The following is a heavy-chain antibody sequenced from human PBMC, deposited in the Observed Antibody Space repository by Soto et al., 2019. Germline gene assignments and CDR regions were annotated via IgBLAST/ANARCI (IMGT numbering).Heavy chain of an antibody. CDR1: GITFSDAW. V-gene: IGHV3-15*01. J-gene: IGHJ1*01. D-gene: IGHD4-17*01. Sequence: EVQLVESGGGFVKPGGCLRLSCAASGITFSDAWMSWVRQAPGKGPEWVGRIKSKKDGGTTDYAAPVQRRFSISRDDSKNTVYLQMNSLETEDTAVYYCTTDWVTNRHWGQGTLVTVSP. CDR2: IKSKKDGGTT. CDR3: TTDWVTNRH.